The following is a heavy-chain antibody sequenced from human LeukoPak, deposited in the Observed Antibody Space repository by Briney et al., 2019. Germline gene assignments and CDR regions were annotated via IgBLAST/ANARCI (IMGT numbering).Heavy chain of an antibody. CDR2: ISHDGSKK. CDR1: KSSLSAWA. CDR3: ARGYDSSGYYL. V-gene: IGHV3-30*04. Sequence: GGSLRLSCAAAKSSLSAWAMHWVRQAPDKGLEWVAVISHDGSKKYYEESVKGRFTISRDNSNNTLFLQMNSLRTEDTAVYYCARGYDSSGYYLWGQGTLVTVSS. J-gene: IGHJ5*02. D-gene: IGHD3-22*01.